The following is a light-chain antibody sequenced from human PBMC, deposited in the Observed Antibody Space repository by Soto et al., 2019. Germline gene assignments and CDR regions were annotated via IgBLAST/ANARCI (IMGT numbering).Light chain of an antibody. J-gene: IGLJ1*01. Sequence: QSVLTQPASVSGSPGQAITISCSGTSSDVGAFNYVSWYQQHPGKAPKLMIYDVSNRPSGVSNRFSGSKSGNTASLTISGLRAEDEADYYCSSYTSISTPYVFGTGTKVTVL. CDR3: SSYTSISTPYV. CDR2: DVS. V-gene: IGLV2-14*03. CDR1: SSDVGAFNY.